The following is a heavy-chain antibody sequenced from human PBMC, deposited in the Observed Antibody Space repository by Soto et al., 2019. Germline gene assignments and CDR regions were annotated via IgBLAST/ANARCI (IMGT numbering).Heavy chain of an antibody. CDR2: TYYRSNWRH. V-gene: IGHV6-1*01. CDR3: ARGVAGSGFDL. J-gene: IGHJ4*02. CDR1: GDSVSSNTAA. Sequence: HTLSLTCVISGDSVSSNTAAWNWIRSSPSRGLEWLGRTYYRSNWRHDYAVSVKSRITVNPDTSKNHFSLQLNSVTPDDTAVYYCARGVAGSGFDLWGQGTLVTVSS. D-gene: IGHD6-19*01.